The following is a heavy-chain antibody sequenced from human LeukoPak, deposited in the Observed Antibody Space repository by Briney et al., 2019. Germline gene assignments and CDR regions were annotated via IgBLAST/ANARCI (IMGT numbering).Heavy chain of an antibody. CDR1: GGSISSYY. CDR3: ARRYDFWSGYPPPLDY. V-gene: IGHV4-4*07. J-gene: IGHJ4*02. D-gene: IGHD3-3*01. CDR2: IYTSGST. Sequence: SETLSLTCTVSGGSISSYYWSWIRQPAGKGLEWIGHIYTSGSTNYNPSLKSRVTMSLDTSKNLFSLKLSSVTAADTAVYYCARRYDFWSGYPPPLDYWGQGTLVTVSS.